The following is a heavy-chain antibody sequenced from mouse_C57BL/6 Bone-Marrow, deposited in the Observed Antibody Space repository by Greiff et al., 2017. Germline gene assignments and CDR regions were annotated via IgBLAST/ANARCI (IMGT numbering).Heavy chain of an antibody. CDR3: ARGGGREYFDY. CDR2: INPNNGGT. Sequence: VHVKQSGPELVKPGASVKISCKASGYTFTDYYMNWVKQSHGKSLEWIGDINPNNGGTSYNQKFKGKATLTVDKSSSTAYMELRSLTSEDSAVYYCARGGGREYFDYWGQGTTLTVSS. V-gene: IGHV1-26*01. D-gene: IGHD3-3*01. CDR1: GYTFTDYY. J-gene: IGHJ2*01.